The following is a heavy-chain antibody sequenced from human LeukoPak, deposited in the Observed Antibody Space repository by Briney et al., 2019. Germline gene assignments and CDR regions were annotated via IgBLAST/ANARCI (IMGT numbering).Heavy chain of an antibody. CDR2: ISYDGSNK. D-gene: IGHD6-19*01. V-gene: IGHV3-30*03. Sequence: PGGSLRLSCAASGVSFRSDGMHWVRQAPGQGLEWVAVISYDGSNKYYADSVKGRFTISRDNSKNTLYLQMNSLRAEDTAVYGCAGGWYFFDYWGQGTLVIVSS. CDR3: AGGWYFFDY. CDR1: GVSFRSDG. J-gene: IGHJ4*02.